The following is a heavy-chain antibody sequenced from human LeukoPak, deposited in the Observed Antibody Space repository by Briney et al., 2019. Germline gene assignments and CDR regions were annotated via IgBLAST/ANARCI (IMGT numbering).Heavy chain of an antibody. D-gene: IGHD3-22*01. CDR1: GGSISGYY. J-gene: IGHJ4*02. CDR2: IYTSETT. CDR3: ARGDRDLGY. V-gene: IGHV4-4*07. Sequence: SSETLSLTCTVSGGSISGYYWTWIRQPAGRRLEWIGRIYTSETTHYNPSLKSRVTMSLDTSKNQFSLKLTSVTAADTAAYYCARGDRDLGYWGQGALVTVSS.